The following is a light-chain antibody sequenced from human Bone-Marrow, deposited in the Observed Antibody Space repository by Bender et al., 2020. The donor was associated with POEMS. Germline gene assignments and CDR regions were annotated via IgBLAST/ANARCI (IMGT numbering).Light chain of an antibody. J-gene: IGLJ3*02. CDR2: DDI. Sequence: SYVLTQPPSVSVAPGKTARITCGANNIGSKSVHWYQQKPGQAPVLVVYDDIDRPSGIPERFSGSKPGSTATLTISRVEAGDEADYICQVWDADSDRPVFGAGTKLTVL. CDR1: NIGSKS. V-gene: IGLV3-21*03. CDR3: QVWDADSDRPV.